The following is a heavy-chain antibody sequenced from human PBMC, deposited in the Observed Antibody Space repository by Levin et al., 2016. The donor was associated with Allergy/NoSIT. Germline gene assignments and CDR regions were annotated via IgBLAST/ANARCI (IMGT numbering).Heavy chain of an antibody. CDR3: ARDTYYYGSGSLINYYYYGMDV. D-gene: IGHD3-10*01. Sequence: WIRQPPGKGLEWVSAISGSGGSTYYADSVKGRFTISRDNSKNTLYLQMNSLRAEDTAVYYCARDTYYYGSGSLINYYYYGMDVWGQGTTVTVSS. CDR2: ISGSGGST. J-gene: IGHJ6*02. V-gene: IGHV3-23*01.